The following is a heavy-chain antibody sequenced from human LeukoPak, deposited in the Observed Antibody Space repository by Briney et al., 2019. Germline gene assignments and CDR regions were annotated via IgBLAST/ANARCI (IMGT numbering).Heavy chain of an antibody. CDR2: IYHSGST. D-gene: IGHD3-3*01. CDR3: ARVHRGYDFWSGYYRGSNAFDI. Sequence: SETLSLTCAVYGGSFSGYSWSWIRQPPGKGLEWIGYIYHSGSTYYNPSLKSRVTISVDRSKNQFSLKLSSVTAADTAVYYCARVHRGYDFWSGYYRGSNAFDIWGQGTMVTVSS. J-gene: IGHJ3*02. CDR1: GGSFSGYS. V-gene: IGHV4-30-2*01.